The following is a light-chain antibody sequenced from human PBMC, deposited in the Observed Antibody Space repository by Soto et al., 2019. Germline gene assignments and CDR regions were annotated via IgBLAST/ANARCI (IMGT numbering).Light chain of an antibody. CDR2: DAS. Sequence: DIRMTQSPSTLSASVGDRVTITCRASQSVSNWLAWYQQKPGKAPKLLIFDASSLESGVPPRFSGSGSGAEYTLTNSSMQPDDFATYYCQQSNTYPFTFGQGTKLENK. CDR3: QQSNTYPFT. J-gene: IGKJ2*01. CDR1: QSVSNW. V-gene: IGKV1-5*01.